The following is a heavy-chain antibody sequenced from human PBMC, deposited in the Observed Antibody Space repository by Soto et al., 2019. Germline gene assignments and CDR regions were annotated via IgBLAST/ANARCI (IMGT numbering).Heavy chain of an antibody. V-gene: IGHV4-34*01. CDR1: VVSFSGYY. Sequence: PLATPTLACAFYVVSFSGYYWSCIRHAPGKWLEWIGEINHSGSTNYNPSLKSRVTISVDTSKNQFSLKLSSVTAADTAVYYCAREQQLLSNGLIGYYYYGMEAWGQGTTGKVSS. D-gene: IGHD6-13*01. CDR3: AREQQLLSNGLIGYYYYGMEA. J-gene: IGHJ6*02. CDR2: INHSGST.